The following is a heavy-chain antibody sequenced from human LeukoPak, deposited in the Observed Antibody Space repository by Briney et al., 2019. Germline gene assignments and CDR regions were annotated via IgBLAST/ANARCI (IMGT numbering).Heavy chain of an antibody. Sequence: SETLSLTCTVSGGSISSGDYYWSWIRQPPGKGLEWIGYIYYSGSTYYNPSLKSRVTISLDTSKNQFSLKLSSVTAADAAVYYCASGGGADYWGQGTLVTVSS. J-gene: IGHJ4*02. V-gene: IGHV4-30-4*08. CDR1: GGSISSGDYY. D-gene: IGHD2-21*01. CDR2: IYYSGST. CDR3: ASGGGADY.